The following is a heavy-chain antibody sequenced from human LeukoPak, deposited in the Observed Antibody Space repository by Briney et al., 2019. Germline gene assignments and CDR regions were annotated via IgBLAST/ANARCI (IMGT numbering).Heavy chain of an antibody. J-gene: IGHJ4*02. V-gene: IGHV3-30-3*01. CDR3: AREEWYYFDY. CDR1: GFTFSRIA. CDR2: ISYDGSNT. D-gene: IGHD3-3*01. Sequence: GGSLRLSCAASGFTFSRIAMTWVRQAPGKGLEWVAVISYDGSNTYYEDSVKGRFTISRDNSKNTLYLQMNSLRAEDMAVYYCAREEWYYFDYWGQGTLVTVSS.